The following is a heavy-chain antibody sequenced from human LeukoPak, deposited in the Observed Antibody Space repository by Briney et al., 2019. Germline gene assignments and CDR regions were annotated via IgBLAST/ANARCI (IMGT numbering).Heavy chain of an antibody. CDR1: GYTFTSYA. J-gene: IGHJ4*02. CDR3: ARSVALRFLGGTYYFDY. Sequence: ASVKVSCKASGYTFTSYAMHWVRQAPGQRLEWMGWINADNGNTKYSQKVQDRVTITRDTSASTAYMELSSLRSEDTAVYYCARSVALRFLGGTYYFDYWGQGTLVTVSS. CDR2: INADNGNT. V-gene: IGHV1-3*01. D-gene: IGHD3-3*01.